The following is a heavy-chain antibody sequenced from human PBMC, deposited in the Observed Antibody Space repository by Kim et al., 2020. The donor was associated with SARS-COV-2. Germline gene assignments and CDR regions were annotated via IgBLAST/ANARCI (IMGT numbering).Heavy chain of an antibody. CDR2: ISWNGNYI. J-gene: IGHJ3*01. Sequence: GGSLRLSCAASGFTFDDYAMHWVRQAPGKGLEWVAGISWNGNYIGYADSVRGRFTVSRDNAKNSLHLQVNSLRPEDTALYYCAKDAFYGGNYNDVFDVWGQGTMVIVSS. CDR3: AKDAFYGGNYNDVFDV. D-gene: IGHD4-17*01. CDR1: GFTFDDYA. V-gene: IGHV3-9*01.